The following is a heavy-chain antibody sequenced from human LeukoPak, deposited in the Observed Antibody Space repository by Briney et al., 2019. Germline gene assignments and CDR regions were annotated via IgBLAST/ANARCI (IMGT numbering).Heavy chain of an antibody. CDR2: IYTSGST. Sequence: SETLSLTCTVSGGSISSGSYYWSWIRQPAGKGLEWIGRIYTSGSTNYNPSLKSRVTISVDTSKNQFSLKLSSVTAADTAVYYCARVCFFDDFWSGYHYAFDIWGQGTMVTVSS. CDR3: ARVCFFDDFWSGYHYAFDI. V-gene: IGHV4-61*02. CDR1: GGSISSGSYY. D-gene: IGHD3-3*01. J-gene: IGHJ3*02.